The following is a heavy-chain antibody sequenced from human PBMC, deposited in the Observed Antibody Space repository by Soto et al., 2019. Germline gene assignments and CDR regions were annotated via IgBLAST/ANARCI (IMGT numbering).Heavy chain of an antibody. CDR1: GGSISSSSYY. CDR3: AIHVDTAMAPDNYYYYGMDV. D-gene: IGHD5-18*01. CDR2: IYYSGST. Sequence: SETLSLTCTVSGGSISSSSYYWGWIRQPPGKGLEWIGSIYYSGSTYYNPSLKSRVSISVDTSKNQFSLKLSSVTAADTAVYYCAIHVDTAMAPDNYYYYGMDVWGQGTTVT. V-gene: IGHV4-39*01. J-gene: IGHJ6*02.